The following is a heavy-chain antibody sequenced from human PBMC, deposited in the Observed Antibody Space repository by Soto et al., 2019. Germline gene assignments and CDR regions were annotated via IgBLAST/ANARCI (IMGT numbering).Heavy chain of an antibody. CDR2: IYYSGST. D-gene: IGHD2-15*01. J-gene: IGHJ4*02. Sequence: QLQLQESGPGLVKPSETLSLTCTVSGGSISSSSYYWGWIRQPPGKGLEWIGSIYYSGSTYYNPSLKSRVTISVDTSKNQFSLKLSSVTAADTAVYYCARHNFRGYCSGGSCSPLFDYWGQGTLVTVSS. V-gene: IGHV4-39*01. CDR1: GGSISSSSYY. CDR3: ARHNFRGYCSGGSCSPLFDY.